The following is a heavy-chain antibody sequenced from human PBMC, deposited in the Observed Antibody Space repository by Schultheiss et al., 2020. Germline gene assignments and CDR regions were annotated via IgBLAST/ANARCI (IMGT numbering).Heavy chain of an antibody. CDR2: IIPILGIA. Sequence: SVKVSCKASGGTFSSYTISWVRQAPGQGLEWMGRIIPILGIANYAQKFQGRVTITADKSTSTAYMELSSLRAGDTAVYYCARDRVGYGDTDGDAFDIWGQGTMVTVSS. CDR1: GGTFSSYT. CDR3: ARDRVGYGDTDGDAFDI. V-gene: IGHV1-69*04. J-gene: IGHJ3*02. D-gene: IGHD2-21*02.